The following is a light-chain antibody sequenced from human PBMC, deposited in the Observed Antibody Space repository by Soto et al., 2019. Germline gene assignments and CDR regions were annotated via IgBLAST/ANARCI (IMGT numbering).Light chain of an antibody. CDR3: QQRSNWPPIT. V-gene: IGKV3-11*01. J-gene: IGKJ5*01. CDR1: QSVGSSH. CDR2: DAS. Sequence: EIVMTQSPATLSVSPGERATLSCRASQSVGSSHLAWYQQKPGQAPRLLIYDASNRATGIPARFSGSGSGTDFTLTISSLEPEDFAVYYCQQRSNWPPITFGQGTRLEIK.